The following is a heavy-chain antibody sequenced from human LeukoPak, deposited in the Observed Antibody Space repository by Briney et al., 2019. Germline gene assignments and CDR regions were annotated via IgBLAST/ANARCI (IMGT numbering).Heavy chain of an antibody. V-gene: IGHV3-23*01. J-gene: IGHJ4*02. CDR2: IYNNGAKI. CDR1: GLTFSTYS. Sequence: GGSLRLSCAVSGLTFSTYSMTWVRQGPGKGLEWVSSIYNNGAKIFYADSVKGRFTISRDNSKNMLYLQMNSRRVEDTAVYYCAKDVAPDSGWDLDYWGQGTLVTVSS. D-gene: IGHD6-19*01. CDR3: AKDVAPDSGWDLDY.